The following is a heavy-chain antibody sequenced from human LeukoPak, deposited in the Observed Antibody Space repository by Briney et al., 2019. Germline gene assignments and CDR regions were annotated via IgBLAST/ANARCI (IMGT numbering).Heavy chain of an antibody. J-gene: IGHJ4*02. D-gene: IGHD3-3*01. CDR3: TRDGVLRFLEWLPSYYFDY. CDR2: IRSKAYGGTT. CDR1: GFTFGDYA. V-gene: IGHV3-49*04. Sequence: GGSLRLSCTASGFTFGDYAMSWVRQAPGKGLEWVGFIRSKAYGGTTEYAASVKGRFTISRGDSKSIAYLQMNSLKTEDTAVYYCTRDGVLRFLEWLPSYYFDYWGQGTLVTVSS.